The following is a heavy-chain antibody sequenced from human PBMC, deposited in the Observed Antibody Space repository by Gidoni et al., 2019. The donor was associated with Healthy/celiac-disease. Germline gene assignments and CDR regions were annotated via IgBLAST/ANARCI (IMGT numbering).Heavy chain of an antibody. Sequence: EVQLVESGGGLVKAGGSLRRSCADSGFTFSSYSMNWVRQAPGKGLEWVSSISSSSSYIYYADSGKGRFTISRDNAKNSLYLQMNSLRAEDTAVYYCARDWTRRYFDWLRNYGMDVWGQGTTVTVSS. J-gene: IGHJ6*02. CDR1: GFTFSSYS. CDR2: ISSSSSYI. D-gene: IGHD3-9*01. CDR3: ARDWTRRYFDWLRNYGMDV. V-gene: IGHV3-21*01.